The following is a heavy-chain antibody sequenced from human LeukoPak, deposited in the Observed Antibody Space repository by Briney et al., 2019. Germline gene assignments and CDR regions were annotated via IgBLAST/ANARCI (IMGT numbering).Heavy chain of an antibody. V-gene: IGHV3-48*03. Sequence: GGSLRLSCAASGFTFSSYEMNWVRQAPGKGLEWVSYISSIGSTIYYADSVKGRFTISRDNAKNSLYLQMNSLRAEETAVYYCAELGITMIGGVWGKGTTVTISS. J-gene: IGHJ6*04. D-gene: IGHD3-10*02. CDR1: GFTFSSYE. CDR3: AELGITMIGGV. CDR2: ISSIGSTI.